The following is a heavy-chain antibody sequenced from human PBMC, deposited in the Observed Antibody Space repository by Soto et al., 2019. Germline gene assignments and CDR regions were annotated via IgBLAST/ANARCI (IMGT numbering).Heavy chain of an antibody. V-gene: IGHV4-39*01. CDR3: ARSMDV. CDR2: IYYSGST. CDR1: GCSISSSSDY. Sequence: PSETLSLTCTVSGCSISSSSDYWGWIRQPPGKGLEWIGSIYYSGSTYYNPSLKSRVTISVDTSKNQFSLKLSSVTAADTAVYYCARSMDVWGQGTTVTVSS. J-gene: IGHJ6*02.